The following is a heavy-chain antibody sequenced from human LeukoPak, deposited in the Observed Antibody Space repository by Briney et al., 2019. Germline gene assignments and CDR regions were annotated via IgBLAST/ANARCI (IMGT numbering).Heavy chain of an antibody. D-gene: IGHD1-26*01. CDR3: ARGRYSGSYRNFDY. V-gene: IGHV4-34*01. J-gene: IGHJ4*02. CDR1: GGSFSGYY. Sequence: SETLSLTCAVYGGSFSGYYWSWIRQPPGKGLEWLGEINHSGSTNYNPSLKSRVTISVDTSKNQFSLKLSSVTAADTAVYYCARGRYSGSYRNFDYWGQGTLVTVSS. CDR2: INHSGST.